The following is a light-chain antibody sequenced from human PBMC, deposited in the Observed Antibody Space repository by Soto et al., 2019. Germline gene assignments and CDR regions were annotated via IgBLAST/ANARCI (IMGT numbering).Light chain of an antibody. Sequence: DIQMTQSPSSLSASVGGRVTITCRASQNIASYLHWYQQKPGKAPKLLIYTASSLQSGVPSRFSGSGSGTDFTLTISRLEPEDFAVYYCQQYGSSPWTFGQGTKVDIK. V-gene: IGKV1-39*01. CDR3: QQYGSSPWT. CDR1: QNIASY. CDR2: TAS. J-gene: IGKJ1*01.